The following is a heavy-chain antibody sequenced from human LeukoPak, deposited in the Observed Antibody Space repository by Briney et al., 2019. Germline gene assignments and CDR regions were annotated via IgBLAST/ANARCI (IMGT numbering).Heavy chain of an antibody. CDR2: LHPGDSDT. D-gene: IGHD6-19*01. CDR3: ARGDTEVAATADY. J-gene: IGHJ4*02. V-gene: IGHV5-51*01. Sequence: GESLKISCKASGYSFTTHWIGWVRQMPGKGLKWMGILHPGDSDTRYSPSFQGQVTISADKSISTAYLQWSSLKASDTAMYYCARGDTEVAATADYWGQGPLVTVSS. CDR1: GYSFTTHW.